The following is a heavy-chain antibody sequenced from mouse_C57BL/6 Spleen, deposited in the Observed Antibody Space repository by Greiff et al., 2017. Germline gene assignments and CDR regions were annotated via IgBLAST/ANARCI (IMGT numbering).Heavy chain of an antibody. CDR1: GYTFTSYW. CDR3: ARWNYGCPYAMDY. Sequence: QVQLQQPGAELVRPGSSVKLSCKASGYTFTSYWMDWVKQRPGQGLEWIGNIYPSDSETHYNQKFKDKATLTVDTSSSTAYMQLSSLTSEDSAVXCGARWNYGCPYAMDYWGQGTSVTVSS. CDR2: IYPSDSET. J-gene: IGHJ4*01. D-gene: IGHD2-2*01. V-gene: IGHV1-61*01.